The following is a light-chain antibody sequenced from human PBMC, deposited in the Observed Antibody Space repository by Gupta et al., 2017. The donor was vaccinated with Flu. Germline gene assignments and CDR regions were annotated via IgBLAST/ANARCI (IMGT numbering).Light chain of an antibody. J-gene: IGKJ3*01. CDR3: MRALQTPFT. V-gene: IGKV2-28*01. Sequence: DIVMTQSPLSLPVTPGEPASISCRSSQSLLHSNGYKYLDWYLQKPGQSPQLLIYLGSNRASGVPDRFSGSGSGTDFTLKISRVDAEDVGVYYCMRALQTPFTFGPGTKVDLK. CDR1: QSLLHSNGYKY. CDR2: LGS.